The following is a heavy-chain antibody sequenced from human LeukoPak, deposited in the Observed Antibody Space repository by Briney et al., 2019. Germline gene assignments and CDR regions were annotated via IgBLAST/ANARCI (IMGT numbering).Heavy chain of an antibody. J-gene: IGHJ4*02. D-gene: IGHD3-16*01. V-gene: IGHV4-39*07. CDR3: RKEPGRGDEDFDY. CDR2: IYYSGST. Sequence: SETLSLTCTVSGGSISSSSYYWGWIRQPPGKGLEWIGSIYYSGSTYYNPSLKSRVTISVDTSKNQFSLKLSSVTAADTAVYYCRKEPGRGDEDFDYWGQGTLVTVSS. CDR1: GGSISSSSYY.